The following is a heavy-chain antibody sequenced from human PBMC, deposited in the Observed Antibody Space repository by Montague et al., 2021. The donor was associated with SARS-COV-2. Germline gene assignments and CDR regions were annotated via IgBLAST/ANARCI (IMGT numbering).Heavy chain of an antibody. Sequence: SETLSLTCTVSGDSVSSSDHYWGWIRQPPGKGLEWLGIVYYSGYTYYXXXVKGRVTISIGASKNQFSLKLNSLTATDTAIYHCARRRLREDYFDFWGQGTLLTVSS. V-gene: IGHV4-39*01. J-gene: IGHJ4*02. CDR1: GDSVSSSDHY. CDR3: ARRRLREDYFDF. CDR2: VYYSGYT. D-gene: IGHD4-17*01.